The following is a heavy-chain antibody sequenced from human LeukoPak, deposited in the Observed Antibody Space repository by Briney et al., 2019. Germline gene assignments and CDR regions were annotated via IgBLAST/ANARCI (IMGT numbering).Heavy chain of an antibody. Sequence: GGSLRLSCAASGFTFSNYAMSWVRQAPGKGLEWVSAISGSGGSTYYADSVKGRFTISRDNSKNTLYPQMNSLRAEDTAVYYCAKVYEANWGSLDHHYFDYWGQGTLVTVSS. CDR3: AKVYEANWGSLDHHYFDY. CDR1: GFTFSNYA. D-gene: IGHD7-27*01. CDR2: ISGSGGST. J-gene: IGHJ4*02. V-gene: IGHV3-23*01.